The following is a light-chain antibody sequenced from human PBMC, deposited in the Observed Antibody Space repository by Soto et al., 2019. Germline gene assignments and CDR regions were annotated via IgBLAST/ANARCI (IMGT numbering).Light chain of an antibody. CDR3: HHYET. CDR1: QNVNSNF. J-gene: IGKJ1*01. Sequence: EIVLTQSPGTLSLSPGERATLSCRASQNVNSNFLAWYQQKPGQAPRLLISGASNRATGIPDRFTGSGSGTEFTLTISRLEHEDFTVYYCHHYETFGQGTKVDIK. CDR2: GAS. V-gene: IGKV3-20*01.